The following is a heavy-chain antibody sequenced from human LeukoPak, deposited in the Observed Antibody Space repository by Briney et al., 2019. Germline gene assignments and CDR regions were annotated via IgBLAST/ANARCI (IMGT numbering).Heavy chain of an antibody. D-gene: IGHD3-16*02. CDR1: GGSFSGYY. CDR2: INHSGST. J-gene: IGHJ4*02. V-gene: IGHV4-34*01. Sequence: SETLSLTCAVYGGSFSGYYWSWIRQPPGKGLEWIGEINHSGSTNYNPPLKSRVTISVDTSKNQFSLKLSSVTAADTAVYYCARGVNRYDYVWGSYRYGYFDYWGQGTLVTVSS. CDR3: ARGVNRYDYVWGSYRYGYFDY.